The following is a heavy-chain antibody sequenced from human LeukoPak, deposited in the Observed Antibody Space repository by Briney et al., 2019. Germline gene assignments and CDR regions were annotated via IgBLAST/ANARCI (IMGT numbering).Heavy chain of an antibody. J-gene: IGHJ4*02. CDR3: ARGSGSGYYTAGDDY. D-gene: IGHD3-3*01. V-gene: IGHV4-59*08. Sequence: PSETLSLTCTVSGDSISSYYWSWIRQPPGKGLEWIGYIYYSGSTNYNPSLKSRVTISVDTSKNQFSLKLSSVTAADTAVYYCARGSGSGYYTAGDDYWGQGTLVTVSS. CDR1: GDSISSYY. CDR2: IYYSGST.